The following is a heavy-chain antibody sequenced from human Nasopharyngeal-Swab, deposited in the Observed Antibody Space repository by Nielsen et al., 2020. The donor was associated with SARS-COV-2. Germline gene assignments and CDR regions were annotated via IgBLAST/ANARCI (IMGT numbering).Heavy chain of an antibody. CDR2: ISYDGSTQ. D-gene: IGHD2-21*02. CDR3: ARDGGYCGGDCYRAFDY. Sequence: GGSLRLSCAASRSAFRSYAMHWGCQSPGKGLEWVTVISYDGSTQYYADSVKGRFSISRDNSKNTVYLQMNSLRPEDTAVYYCARDGGYCGGDCYRAFDYWGQGSLVTVSS. J-gene: IGHJ4*02. CDR1: RSAFRSYA. V-gene: IGHV3-30-3*01.